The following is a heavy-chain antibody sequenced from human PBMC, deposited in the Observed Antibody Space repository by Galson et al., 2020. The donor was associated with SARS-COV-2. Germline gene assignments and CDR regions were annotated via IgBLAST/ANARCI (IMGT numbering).Heavy chain of an antibody. J-gene: IGHJ3*02. V-gene: IGHV3-74*01. Sequence: GESLKISCAASGFTFSNYWMHWVRQAPGKGLVWVSRVNSDGSSRSYADSVKGRFSISRDNAKNTLYLQVNSLRAEDTAVYYCAKEFYYDSSGPLDAFDIWGQGTKVTVSS. CDR1: GFTFSNYW. CDR2: VNSDGSSR. D-gene: IGHD3-22*01. CDR3: AKEFYYDSSGPLDAFDI.